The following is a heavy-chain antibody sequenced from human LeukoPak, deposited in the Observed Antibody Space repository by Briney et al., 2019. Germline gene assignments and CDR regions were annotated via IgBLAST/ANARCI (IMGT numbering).Heavy chain of an antibody. CDR3: PTLNAEPNY. CDR1: GFTFSSHA. CDR2: MSGSAGGYRT. D-gene: IGHD1-14*01. V-gene: IGHV3-23*01. Sequence: GGSLRLSCVVSGFTFSSHALTWVRQAPGRGLEWVSAMSGSAGGYRTYYAVSVEGRFTISRDNSKHMLYLQMNSVRAGDTAVYYGPTLNAEPNYWGQGTLVTVSS. J-gene: IGHJ4*02.